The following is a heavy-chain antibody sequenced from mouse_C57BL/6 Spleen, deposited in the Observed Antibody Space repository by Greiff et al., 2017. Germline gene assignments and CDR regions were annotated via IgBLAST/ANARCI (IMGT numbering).Heavy chain of an antibody. Sequence: VQLQQSGAELARPGASVKLSCKASGYTFTSYGISWVKQRTGQGLEWIGELYPRSGNTYYNEKFKGKATLTADKSSSTAYMELRSLPSEDSAVYFCARLGDYDVGYFDVWGTGTTVTVSS. J-gene: IGHJ1*03. D-gene: IGHD2-4*01. CDR1: GYTFTSYG. CDR2: LYPRSGNT. CDR3: ARLGDYDVGYFDV. V-gene: IGHV1-81*01.